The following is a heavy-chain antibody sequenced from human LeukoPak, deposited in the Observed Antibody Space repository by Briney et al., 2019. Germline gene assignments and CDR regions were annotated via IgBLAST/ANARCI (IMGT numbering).Heavy chain of an antibody. CDR1: GHTFSSYS. Sequence: GGSLRLSCAASGHTFSSYSMNWVRQAPGKGLEWVSYISSSSTTIYYADSVKGRFTISRDNAKNSLYPQMNSLRDEDTAVYYCARVMYSGSYYSVDYWGQGTLVTVSS. D-gene: IGHD1-26*01. J-gene: IGHJ4*02. V-gene: IGHV3-48*02. CDR2: ISSSSTTI. CDR3: ARVMYSGSYYSVDY.